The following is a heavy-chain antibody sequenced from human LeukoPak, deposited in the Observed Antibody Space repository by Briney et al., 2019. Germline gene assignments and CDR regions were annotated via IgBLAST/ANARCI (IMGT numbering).Heavy chain of an antibody. V-gene: IGHV3-23*01. CDR1: GFTFSSSS. D-gene: IGHD2-15*01. Sequence: GGSLRLSCAASGFTFSSSSMSWVRQAPGKGLEWVSAISNNGGYTYYADSVQGRFAISRDNSKSTLCLQMNSLRAEDTAVYYCAKQLGYCSDGSCYFPYWGQGTLVTVSS. CDR3: AKQLGYCSDGSCYFPY. J-gene: IGHJ4*02. CDR2: ISNNGGYT.